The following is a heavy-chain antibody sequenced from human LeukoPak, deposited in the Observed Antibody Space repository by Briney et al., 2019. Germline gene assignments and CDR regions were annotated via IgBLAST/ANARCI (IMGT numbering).Heavy chain of an antibody. D-gene: IGHD6-19*01. CDR1: GFTFSTFA. Sequence: TGGSLRLSCAASGFTFSTFAMNWVRQAPGKGLEWVSYITGSSSTKDYADSVKGRFTVSRDNGGNSLYLQMNSLRAEDAGVYYCASLAVAGTPDYWGQGTLVIVSS. V-gene: IGHV3-48*01. J-gene: IGHJ4*02. CDR2: ITGSSSTK. CDR3: ASLAVAGTPDY.